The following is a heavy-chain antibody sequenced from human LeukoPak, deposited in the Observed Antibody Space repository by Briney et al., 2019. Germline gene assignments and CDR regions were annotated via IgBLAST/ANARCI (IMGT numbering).Heavy chain of an antibody. D-gene: IGHD2-2*01. V-gene: IGHV3-7*01. CDR1: GFTFSSDW. Sequence: PGGPLRLSCAAPGFTFSSDWMSWVRQGPGKGLEWVANIKRDGSEKYYVESVRGRFTISRDNAKNSLYLQMNSLRAEDTAVYYCARDDCSSISCYHNWFDPWGQGTLVTVSS. J-gene: IGHJ5*02. CDR2: IKRDGSEK. CDR3: ARDDCSSISCYHNWFDP.